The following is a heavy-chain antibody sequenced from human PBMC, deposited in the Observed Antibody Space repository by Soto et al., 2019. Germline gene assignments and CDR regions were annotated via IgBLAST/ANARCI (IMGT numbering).Heavy chain of an antibody. D-gene: IGHD2-15*01. Sequence: DVQLLESGGGLVQPEGSLRLSCAASGFTFSSYAMGWVRQGPGKGLEWVAVVSIGGSTHYADSVRGRFTISRDNSKNTLYLQMNSLTAEDPAVYFCAKRRGAGGHFDYWGQGALVTVSS. CDR1: GFTFSSYA. V-gene: IGHV3-23*01. J-gene: IGHJ4*02. CDR3: AKRRGAGGHFDY. CDR2: VSIGGST.